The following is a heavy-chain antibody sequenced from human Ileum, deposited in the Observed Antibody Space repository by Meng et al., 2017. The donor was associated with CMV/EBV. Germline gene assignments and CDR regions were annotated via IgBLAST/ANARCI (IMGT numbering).Heavy chain of an antibody. Sequence: QLLLQESGPGLVKPSETLSLTCTVSGGSISSSSYYWGWIRQPPGKGLEWIGSIYYSGSTYYNPSLKSRVTISVDTSKNQFSLKLSSVTAADTAVYYCAREPVGATLYYFDYWGQGTLVTVSS. D-gene: IGHD1-26*01. CDR2: IYYSGST. V-gene: IGHV4-39*07. J-gene: IGHJ4*02. CDR1: GGSISSSSYY. CDR3: AREPVGATLYYFDY.